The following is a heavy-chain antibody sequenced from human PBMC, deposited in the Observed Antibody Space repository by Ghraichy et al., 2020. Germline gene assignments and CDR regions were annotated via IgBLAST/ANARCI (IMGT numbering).Heavy chain of an antibody. V-gene: IGHV4-39*07. D-gene: IGHD2-21*02. Sequence: SETLSLTCTVSGGSISSSSYYWGWIRQPPGKGLEWIGSIYYSGSTYYNPSLKSRVTISVDTSKNQFSLKLSSVTAADTAVYYCARFGFICGGDCYSAPASFTSHWGQGTLVTVSS. CDR1: GGSISSSSYY. CDR2: IYYSGST. J-gene: IGHJ4*02. CDR3: ARFGFICGGDCYSAPASFTSH.